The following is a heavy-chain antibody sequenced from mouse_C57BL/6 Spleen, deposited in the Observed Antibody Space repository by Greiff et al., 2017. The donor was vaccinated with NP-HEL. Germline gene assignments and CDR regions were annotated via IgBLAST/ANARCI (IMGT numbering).Heavy chain of an antibody. CDR2: IYPSDSET. D-gene: IGHD2-4*01. Sequence: QVQLQQPGAELVRPGSSVKLSCKASGYTFTSYWMDWVKQRPGQGLEWIGNIYPSDSETHYNQKFKDKATLTVDKSSSTAYMQLSSLTSEDSAVYYCARSKRYDYDERNWYFDVWGTGTTVTVSS. CDR1: GYTFTSYW. CDR3: ARSKRYDYDERNWYFDV. V-gene: IGHV1-61*01. J-gene: IGHJ1*03.